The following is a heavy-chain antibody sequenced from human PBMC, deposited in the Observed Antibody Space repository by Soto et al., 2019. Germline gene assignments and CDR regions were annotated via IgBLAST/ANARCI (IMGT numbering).Heavy chain of an antibody. CDR3: ARDPYYGSGSYYNVKAFDI. J-gene: IGHJ3*02. CDR1: GFTFSSYS. Sequence: GGSLRLSCAASGFTFSSYSMNWVRQAPGKGLEWVSYISSSSSTIYYADSVKGRFTISRDNAKNSLYLQMNSLRAEDTAVYYCARDPYYGSGSYYNVKAFDIWGQGTMVTVSS. V-gene: IGHV3-48*01. CDR2: ISSSSSTI. D-gene: IGHD3-10*01.